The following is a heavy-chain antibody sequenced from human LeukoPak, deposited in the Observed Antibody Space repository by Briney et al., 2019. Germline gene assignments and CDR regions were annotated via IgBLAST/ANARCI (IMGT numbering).Heavy chain of an antibody. D-gene: IGHD6-19*01. CDR3: AKVYGSGWYFDY. V-gene: IGHV3-23*01. J-gene: IGHJ4*02. Sequence: GGSLRLSCAASGFSFSTYSMSWVRQAPGKGLEWVSLISSNGGGTFYADSVKGRFIISRDNSKNTLFLLMNSLRVEDTAIYYCAKVYGSGWYFDYWGQGSLVTVSS. CDR2: ISSNGGGT. CDR1: GFSFSTYS.